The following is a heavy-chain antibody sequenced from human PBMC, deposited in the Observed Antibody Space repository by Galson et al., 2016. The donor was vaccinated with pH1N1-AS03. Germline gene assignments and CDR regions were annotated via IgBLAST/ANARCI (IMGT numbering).Heavy chain of an antibody. CDR2: IRSNTYGGTT. CDR3: ARARTSPGSLAGVGFDS. Sequence: SLRLSCAASGFTFGDYPLTWFRQAPGKGLEWVGFIRSNTYGGTTEYAASVKGRFTISRDDSKRIAYLQMNSLQTEATAVYYCARARTSPGSLAGVGFDSWGQGKIVTVSS. J-gene: IGHJ3*02. V-gene: IGHV3-49*03. CDR1: GFTFGDYP.